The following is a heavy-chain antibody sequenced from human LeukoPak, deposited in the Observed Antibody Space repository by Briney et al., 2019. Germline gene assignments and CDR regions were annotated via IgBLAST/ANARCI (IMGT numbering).Heavy chain of an antibody. V-gene: IGHV3-30*19. J-gene: IGHJ4*02. D-gene: IGHD6-13*01. Sequence: GGSLRLSCAASGFTFSSYGMHWVRQAPGKGLEWVAVIWYDGSNKYYADSVKGRFTISRDNSKNTLYLQMNSLRAEDTAVYYCARPVIAAAFDYWGQGTLVTVSS. CDR2: IWYDGSNK. CDR3: ARPVIAAAFDY. CDR1: GFTFSSYG.